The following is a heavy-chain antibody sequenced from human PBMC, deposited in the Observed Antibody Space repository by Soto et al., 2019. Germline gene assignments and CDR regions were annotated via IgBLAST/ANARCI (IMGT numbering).Heavy chain of an antibody. CDR2: ISGGGSLT. D-gene: IGHD3-9*01. CDR3: AKVLDHPSTDYWGE. V-gene: IGHV3-23*01. Sequence: EVQLLESGGGLVQPGGSLRLSCAASGFTFNTYAMSWVRQAPGKGLEWVSTISGGGSLTYYADSVKGRFTISRDNSQNTLYLQMNSLRAEDTAVYYCAKVLDHPSTDYWGEWGQGTLVTVSS. J-gene: IGHJ4*02. CDR1: GFTFNTYA.